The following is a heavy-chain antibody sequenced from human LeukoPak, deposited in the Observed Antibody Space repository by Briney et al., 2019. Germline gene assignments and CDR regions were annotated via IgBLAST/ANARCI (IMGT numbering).Heavy chain of an antibody. CDR3: ARTPYDFWSGYYYGMDV. CDR1: GGSISSSSYY. Sequence: SETLSLTCTVSGGSISSSSYYWGWIRQPPGKGLEWIGSIYYSGSTYYNPSLKSRVTISVDTSKNQFSLKLSSVTAADTAVYYCARTPYDFWSGYYYGMDVWGQGTTVTVSS. J-gene: IGHJ6*02. V-gene: IGHV4-39*01. D-gene: IGHD3-3*01. CDR2: IYYSGST.